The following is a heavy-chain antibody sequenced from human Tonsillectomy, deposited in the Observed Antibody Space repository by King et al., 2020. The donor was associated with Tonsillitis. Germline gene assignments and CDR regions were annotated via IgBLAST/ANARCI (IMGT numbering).Heavy chain of an antibody. CDR3: ARDPRDFWSGSNWFDP. J-gene: IGHJ5*02. D-gene: IGHD3-3*01. V-gene: IGHV1-18*01. CDR2: ISAYNGNT. Sequence: VQLVESGAEVKKPGASVKVSCKASGYTFTSYGISWVRQAPGQGLEWMGWISAYNGNTNYAQKLQGRVTMTTDTSTSTAYMELRSLRSDDTAVYYCARDPRDFWSGSNWFDPWGQGTLVTVSS. CDR1: GYTFTSYG.